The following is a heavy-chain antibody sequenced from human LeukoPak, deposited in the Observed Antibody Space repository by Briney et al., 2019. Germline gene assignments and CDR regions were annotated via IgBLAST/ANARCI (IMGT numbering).Heavy chain of an antibody. CDR2: LSGSGGNT. J-gene: IGHJ4*02. CDR3: AKVASLCTSTSCVRGGFDY. Sequence: GGSLRLSCAASGFTFSSDAMSWVRQAPGKGLEWVSALSGSGGNTYYADSVKGRFTISRDNSKNTLYLQMNSLRAEDTAKYYCAKVASLCTSTSCVRGGFDYWGQGTLVTVSS. V-gene: IGHV3-23*01. D-gene: IGHD2-2*01. CDR1: GFTFSSDA.